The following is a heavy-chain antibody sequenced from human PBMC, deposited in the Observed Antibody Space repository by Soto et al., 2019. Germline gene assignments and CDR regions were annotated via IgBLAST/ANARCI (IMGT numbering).Heavy chain of an antibody. J-gene: IGHJ4*02. Sequence: SVKVSCKASGGTFSSYAISWVRQAPGQGLEWMGGIIPIFGTANYAQKFQGRVTITADESTSTAYMELSSLRSEDTAVYYCARTVDDYVWGSYRLYYFDYWGQGTLVTVSS. V-gene: IGHV1-69*13. CDR1: GGTFSSYA. CDR2: IIPIFGTA. CDR3: ARTVDDYVWGSYRLYYFDY. D-gene: IGHD3-16*02.